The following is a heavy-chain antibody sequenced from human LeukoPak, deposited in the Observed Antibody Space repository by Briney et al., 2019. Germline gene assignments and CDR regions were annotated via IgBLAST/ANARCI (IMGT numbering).Heavy chain of an antibody. J-gene: IGHJ5*02. Sequence: GESLRISRQGSGYSFTTYWIGWVRQMPGKGLEWVGIIYPGDSDTRYRPSFQGQVTISADKSISTAYLQWSSLKASDTAMYYCARGRFPNWFDPWGQGTLVTVSS. CDR2: IYPGDSDT. CDR3: ARGRFPNWFDP. V-gene: IGHV5-51*01. D-gene: IGHD3-3*01. CDR1: GYSFTTYW.